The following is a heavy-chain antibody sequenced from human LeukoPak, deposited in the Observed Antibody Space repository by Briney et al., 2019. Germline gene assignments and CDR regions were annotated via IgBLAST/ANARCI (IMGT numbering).Heavy chain of an antibody. V-gene: IGHV3-23*01. J-gene: IGHJ4*02. Sequence: GGSLRLSCAASGFTFSSYAMSWVRRAPGKGLEWVSAISGSGGSTYYADSVKGRFTISRDNSKNTLYLQMNSLRAEDTAVYYCAKSSSGRPGVYFDHWGQGTLVTVSS. CDR2: ISGSGGST. CDR1: GFTFSSYA. D-gene: IGHD6-19*01. CDR3: AKSSSGRPGVYFDH.